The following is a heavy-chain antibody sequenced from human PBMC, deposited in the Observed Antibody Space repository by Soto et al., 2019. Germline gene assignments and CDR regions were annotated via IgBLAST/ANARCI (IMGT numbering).Heavy chain of an antibody. CDR3: ARDRERKYFDY. CDR1: GFTFSSYG. J-gene: IGHJ4*02. V-gene: IGHV3-33*01. Sequence: GGSLRLSCAASGFTFSSYGMHWVRQAPGKGLEWVAVIWYDGSNKYYADSVKGRFTISRYNSKNTLYLQMNSLRAEDTAVYYCARDRERKYFDYWGQGTLVTVSS. CDR2: IWYDGSNK.